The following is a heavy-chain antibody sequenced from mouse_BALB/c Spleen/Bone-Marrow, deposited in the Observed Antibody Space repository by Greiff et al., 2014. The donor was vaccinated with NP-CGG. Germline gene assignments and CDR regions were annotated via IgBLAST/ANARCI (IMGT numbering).Heavy chain of an antibody. CDR2: ICAGGST. CDR1: GFSFTSYG. V-gene: IGHV2-9*02. CDR3: AISYDNDYAMDD. D-gene: IGHD2-4*01. Sequence: VQLQESGPGLVTPSPSLSITCTASGFSFTSYGVHWVRQPPGKGLEWLGVICAGGSTNCNSARMSRLSISKDNSKSQVFLKMNSLQTDDTAVYYCAISYDNDYAMDDWGQGTSVTVSS. J-gene: IGHJ4*01.